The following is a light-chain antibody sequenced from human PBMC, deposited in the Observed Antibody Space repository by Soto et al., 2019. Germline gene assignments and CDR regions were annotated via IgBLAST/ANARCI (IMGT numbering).Light chain of an antibody. J-gene: IGKJ4*01. Sequence: EIVLIQSPATLSLSPGARATLSCRASQSVSSQLAWYQQKPGQAPRLLIHDASNRATGIPARFSGSGSGTDFTLTISSLEPEDFAVYYCQQRSNWPLTFGGGTKVEIK. CDR1: QSVSSQ. CDR2: DAS. CDR3: QQRSNWPLT. V-gene: IGKV3-11*01.